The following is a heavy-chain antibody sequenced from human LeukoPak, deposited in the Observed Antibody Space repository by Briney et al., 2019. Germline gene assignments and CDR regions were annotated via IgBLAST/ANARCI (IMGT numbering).Heavy chain of an antibody. CDR3: ARGKGIRQSDGLDI. V-gene: IGHV1-8*03. J-gene: IGHJ3*02. CDR1: GYTFTSYD. D-gene: IGHD4-11*01. Sequence: ASVKVSCKASGYTFTSYDINWVRQATGQGLEWMGWMNPNSGNTGYAQKFQGRVTITRNTSISTAYMELSSLRSEDTAVYYCARGKGIRQSDGLDIWGQGTTVTVSS. CDR2: MNPNSGNT.